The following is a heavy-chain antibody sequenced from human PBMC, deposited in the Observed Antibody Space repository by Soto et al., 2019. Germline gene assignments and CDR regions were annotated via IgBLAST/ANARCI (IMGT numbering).Heavy chain of an antibody. Sequence: EVQLLESGGGLVQPGGSLRLSCAASGFTFNNYAMNWVRQAPRKGLEWVSSISGSGGSTYYADSVKGRFTISRDNSKNTLYLQMNSLRAEDTAVYYCAKGALGSSSWYDFDYWGQGTLVTVSS. D-gene: IGHD6-13*01. V-gene: IGHV3-23*01. J-gene: IGHJ4*02. CDR1: GFTFNNYA. CDR2: ISGSGGST. CDR3: AKGALGSSSWYDFDY.